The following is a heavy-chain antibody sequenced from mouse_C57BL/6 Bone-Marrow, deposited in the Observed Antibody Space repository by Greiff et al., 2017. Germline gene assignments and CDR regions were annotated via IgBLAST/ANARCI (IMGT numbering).Heavy chain of an antibody. CDR3: ARDRGITTVVDYYAMDY. Sequence: EVQRVESEGGLVQPGSSMKLSCTASGFTFSDYYMAWVRQVPEKGLEWVANINYDGSSTYYLDSLKSRFIISRDNAKNILYLQMSSLKSEDTATYYWARDRGITTVVDYYAMDYWGQGTSVTVSS. CDR2: INYDGSST. J-gene: IGHJ4*01. CDR1: GFTFSDYY. D-gene: IGHD1-1*01. V-gene: IGHV5-16*01.